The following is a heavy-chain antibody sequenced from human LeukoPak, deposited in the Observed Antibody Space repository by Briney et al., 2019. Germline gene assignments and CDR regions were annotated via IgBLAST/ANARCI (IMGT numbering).Heavy chain of an antibody. Sequence: GGSLRLSCAASGFTSSNAWMHWIRQAPGKGLEWVGRIKSKTAGGTTDYAAPVKGRFHISRDDSENVLYLQMNSLQTEDTALYYCFTDYGGGQGTLVTVSS. CDR1: GFTSSNAW. J-gene: IGHJ4*02. D-gene: IGHD4-17*01. V-gene: IGHV3-15*01. CDR3: FTDYG. CDR2: IKSKTAGGTT.